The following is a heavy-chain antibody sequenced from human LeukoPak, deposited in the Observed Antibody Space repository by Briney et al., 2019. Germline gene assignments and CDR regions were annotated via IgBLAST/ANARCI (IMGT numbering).Heavy chain of an antibody. Sequence: PGGSLRLSCAASGFTFSSYAMHWVRQAPGKGLEWVAVISYDGSNKYYADSVKGRFTISRDNSKNTLYLQMNSLRAEDTAVYYCARGGRWLQSALDYWGQGTLVTVSS. V-gene: IGHV3-30-3*01. J-gene: IGHJ4*02. D-gene: IGHD5-24*01. CDR3: ARGGRWLQSALDY. CDR1: GFTFSSYA. CDR2: ISYDGSNK.